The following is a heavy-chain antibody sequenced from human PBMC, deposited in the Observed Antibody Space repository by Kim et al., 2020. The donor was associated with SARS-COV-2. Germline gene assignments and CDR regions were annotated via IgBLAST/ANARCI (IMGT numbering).Heavy chain of an antibody. Sequence: SETLSLTCTVSGGSISSYYWSWIRQPPGKGLEWIGYIYYSGSTNYNPSLKSRVTIPVDTSKNQFSLKLSSVTAADTALYYCARGRGYNYGPGYYYYGMDVWGQGTTVTVSS. V-gene: IGHV4-59*13. D-gene: IGHD5-18*01. CDR1: GGSISSYY. J-gene: IGHJ6*02. CDR3: ARGRGYNYGPGYYYYGMDV. CDR2: IYYSGST.